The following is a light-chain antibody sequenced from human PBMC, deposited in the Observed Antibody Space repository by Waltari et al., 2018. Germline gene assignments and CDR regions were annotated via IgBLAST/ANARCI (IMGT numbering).Light chain of an antibody. Sequence: EIVLTQSPGTLSLSPGERDTLSCRASQSVGRSLAWYQQKPGQAPRLLIYDASVWATGIPDRFSGGGSGTDFSLTISRLEPEDFAVYYCQMYVSLPATFGQGTKVEIK. V-gene: IGKV3-20*01. CDR3: QMYVSLPAT. J-gene: IGKJ1*01. CDR1: QSVGRS. CDR2: DAS.